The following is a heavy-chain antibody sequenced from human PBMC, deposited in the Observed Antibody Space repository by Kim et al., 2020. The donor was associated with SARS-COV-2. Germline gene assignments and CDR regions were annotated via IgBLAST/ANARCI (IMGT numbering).Heavy chain of an antibody. V-gene: IGHV3-43*01. CDR3: AGLDGDSSGYYLFDY. Sequence: DSVKGRFTISRDNSKNSLYLQMNSLRTEDTALYYCAGLDGDSSGYYLFDYWGQGTLVTVSS. D-gene: IGHD3-22*01. J-gene: IGHJ4*02.